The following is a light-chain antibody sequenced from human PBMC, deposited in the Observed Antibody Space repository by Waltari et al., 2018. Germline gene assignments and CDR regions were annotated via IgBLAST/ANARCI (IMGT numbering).Light chain of an antibody. Sequence: QSALTQPRSVSGSPGQSVPISCTGTSSDVGGYNYVSWHQQHPGKAPKLMIYDVNKRPSGVPDRFSGPKSGNTASLTISGLQAEDEADYYCCSYAGSYTYVFGTGTEVTVL. CDR1: SSDVGGYNY. J-gene: IGLJ1*01. CDR2: DVN. CDR3: CSYAGSYTYV. V-gene: IGLV2-11*01.